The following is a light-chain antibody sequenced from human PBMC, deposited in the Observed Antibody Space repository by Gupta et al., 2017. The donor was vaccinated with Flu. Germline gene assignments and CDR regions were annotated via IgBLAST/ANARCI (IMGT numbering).Light chain of an antibody. J-gene: IGLJ1*01. Sequence: QSALTQPRSVSGSPGPSVTISCTGTGSDVGGYNYVSWYQQHPGKAPNLIIHDVSRRPSGVPDRFSGSKSGNTASLTISGLQAEDEADYYCCSYAGSYTFVFETGTKLTVL. CDR1: GSDVGGYNY. CDR3: CSYAGSYTFV. V-gene: IGLV2-11*01. CDR2: DVS.